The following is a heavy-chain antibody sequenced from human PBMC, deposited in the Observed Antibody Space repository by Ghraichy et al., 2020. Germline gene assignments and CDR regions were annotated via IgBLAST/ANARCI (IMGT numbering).Heavy chain of an antibody. CDR1: GASITGTTYY. J-gene: IGHJ6*02. V-gene: IGHV4-39*01. CDR3: ARHGTDYISSSSTYYYTMDV. CDR2: IYYSGTT. D-gene: IGHD6-6*01. Sequence: SETLSLTCTVSGASITGTTYYWGWIRQPPGKGLGWIGTIYYSGTTYYNPSLKSRLTISVDTSKNQFSLRLSSVTAADTSVYYCARHGTDYISSSSTYYYTMDVWGQGTTVTVSS.